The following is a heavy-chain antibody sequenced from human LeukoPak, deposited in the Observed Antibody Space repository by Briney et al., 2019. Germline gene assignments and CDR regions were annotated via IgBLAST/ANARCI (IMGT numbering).Heavy chain of an antibody. J-gene: IGHJ6*03. Sequence: SETLSLTCTVSGGSISSSSYYWGWIRQPPGKGLEWIGSIYYSGSTNYNPSLKSRVTISVDTSKNQFSLKLSSVTAADTAVYYCARGRPPMVRGVRYYYYYYMDVWGKGTTVTISS. CDR1: GGSISSSSYY. CDR2: IYYSGST. CDR3: ARGRPPMVRGVRYYYYYYMDV. D-gene: IGHD3-10*01. V-gene: IGHV4-39*07.